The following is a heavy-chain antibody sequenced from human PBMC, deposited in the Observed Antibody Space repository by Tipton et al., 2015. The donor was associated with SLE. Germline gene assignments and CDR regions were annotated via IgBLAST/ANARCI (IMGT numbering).Heavy chain of an antibody. CDR2: ISAYNGNT. D-gene: IGHD3-22*01. Sequence: QLVQSGAEVKKPGASVKVSCKASGYTFTSYGISWVRQAPGQGLEWMGWISAYNGNTNYAQKLQGRVTMTTDTSTSTAYMELRSLGSDDTAVYYCARDLYYYDSSGYSFDYWGQGTLVTVSS. V-gene: IGHV1-18*01. CDR1: GYTFTSYG. CDR3: ARDLYYYDSSGYSFDY. J-gene: IGHJ4*02.